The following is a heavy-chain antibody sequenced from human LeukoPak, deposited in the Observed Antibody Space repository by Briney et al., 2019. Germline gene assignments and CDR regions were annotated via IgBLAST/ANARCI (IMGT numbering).Heavy chain of an antibody. D-gene: IGHD3-22*01. Sequence: GASVKVSCKASGYTFTSYDINWVRQATGQGLEWMGWMNPNSGNTGYAQKFQGRVTITRNTSISTAYMELSSLRSEDTAVYYCARGASRYYYDSSGLDYWGQGTLVTVSS. CDR1: GYTFTSYD. J-gene: IGHJ4*02. CDR2: MNPNSGNT. V-gene: IGHV1-8*03. CDR3: ARGASRYYYDSSGLDY.